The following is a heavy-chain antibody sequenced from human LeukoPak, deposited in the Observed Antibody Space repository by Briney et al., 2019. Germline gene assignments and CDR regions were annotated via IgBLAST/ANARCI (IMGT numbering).Heavy chain of an antibody. CDR2: IYYSGSN. V-gene: IGHV4-59*01. J-gene: IGHJ3*02. CDR1: VDSISRYY. CDR3: ASGINYYHSSGYYFYDFDI. Sequence: SETLSLTCTLSVDSISRYYWSWIRDPPGGGVEWMWYIYYSGSNKYNPPLKRRVTISVHTSKQQFSLKLNSATSADTAVYYCASGINYYHSSGYYFYDFDIWGKGTMVTVSS. D-gene: IGHD3-22*01.